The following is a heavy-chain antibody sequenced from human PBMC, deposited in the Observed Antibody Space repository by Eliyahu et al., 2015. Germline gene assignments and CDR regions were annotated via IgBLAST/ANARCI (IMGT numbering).Heavy chain of an antibody. D-gene: IGHD6-19*01. CDR3: ARGAGFEYSSGWYNWFDP. CDR2: IXQRGST. V-gene: IGHV4-34*01. J-gene: IGHJ5*02. CDR1: GGSFSGYY. Sequence: QVQLQQWGAGXLKPSETLSLTCAVYGGSFSGYYWXWIRQPPGKGXEWIGEIXQRGSTHYXPSLKSRVTISVDTSKNQFSLKLSSVTAADTAVYYCARGAGFEYSSGWYNWFDPWGQGTLVTVSS.